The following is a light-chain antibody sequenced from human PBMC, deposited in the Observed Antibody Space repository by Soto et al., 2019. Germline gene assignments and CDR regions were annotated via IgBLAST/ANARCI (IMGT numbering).Light chain of an antibody. CDR1: QNVPRSY. CDR2: DAS. V-gene: IGKV3-20*01. Sequence: IVLTQSPDTLSLSPGERATLSCRASQNVPRSYLAWYQQRRGQAPRLLIYDASMRATGIPDRFSGSESGTDFTLTISRLEPEDFAVYYCHQYAWSPLTFGQGTRLEIK. CDR3: HQYAWSPLT. J-gene: IGKJ5*01.